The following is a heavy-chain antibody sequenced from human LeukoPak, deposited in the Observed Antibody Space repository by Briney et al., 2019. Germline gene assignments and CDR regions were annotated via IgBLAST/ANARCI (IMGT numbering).Heavy chain of an antibody. Sequence: PGGSLRLSCAASRFTFTSYAMSWVRQAPGKGLEWVSAISGGGGTTYFADSVKGRFTISRDNSNNTLYLQMNSLRVEDTAVYYCAKEPHYYGSGSYLDHWGQGTLVTVSS. V-gene: IGHV3-23*01. J-gene: IGHJ4*02. CDR1: RFTFTSYA. D-gene: IGHD3-10*01. CDR2: ISGGGGTT. CDR3: AKEPHYYGSGSYLDH.